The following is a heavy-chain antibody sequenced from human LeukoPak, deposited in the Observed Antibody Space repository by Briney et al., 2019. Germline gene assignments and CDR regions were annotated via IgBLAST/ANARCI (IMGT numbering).Heavy chain of an antibody. CDR3: ARVASDYYYYYMDV. CDR2: IYTSGST. J-gene: IGHJ6*03. V-gene: IGHV4-61*02. Sequence: SETLSLTCTVSGGSISSGSYYWSWIRQPAGKGLEWIGLIYTSGSTNYNPSLKSRVTISVDTSKNQFSLKLSSVTAADTAVYYCARVASDYYYYYMDVWGKGTTVTVSS. CDR1: GGSISSGSYY.